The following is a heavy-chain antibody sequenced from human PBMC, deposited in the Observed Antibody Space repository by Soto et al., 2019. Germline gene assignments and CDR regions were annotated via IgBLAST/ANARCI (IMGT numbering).Heavy chain of an antibody. J-gene: IGHJ4*02. CDR2: IIPIFDTP. D-gene: IGHD3-22*01. CDR3: ARGVSAYYYDTTGYSTPYYFDD. Sequence: QVQLVQSGAEVKKPGSSVRVSCKTSGGTFSSYAISWVRQAPGQGLVWMGGIIPIFDTPNYAQRFQGRVTITADKSTSTAYMELSSLTSEDTAVYYCARGVSAYYYDTTGYSTPYYFDDWGQGTLVTVSS. CDR1: GGTFSSYA. V-gene: IGHV1-69*06.